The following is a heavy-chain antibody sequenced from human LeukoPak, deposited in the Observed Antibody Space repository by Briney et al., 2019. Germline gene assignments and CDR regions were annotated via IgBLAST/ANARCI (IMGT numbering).Heavy chain of an antibody. D-gene: IGHD3-22*01. CDR1: GYTFTSYY. J-gene: IGHJ6*02. CDR3: ARDLGYYYDSSATTRYYYYGMDV. V-gene: IGHV1-46*01. Sequence: ASVKVSCKASGYTFTSYYMHWVRQAPGQGLEWMGIINPSGGSTSYAQKFQGRVTMTRDTSTSTVYTELSSLRSEDTAVYYCARDLGYYYDSSATTRYYYYGMDVWGQGTTVTVSS. CDR2: INPSGGST.